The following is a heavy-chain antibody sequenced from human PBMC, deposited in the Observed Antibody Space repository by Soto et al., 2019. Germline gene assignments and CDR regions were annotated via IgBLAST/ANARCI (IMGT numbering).Heavy chain of an antibody. CDR1: GGTFSSYA. Sequence: QVQLVQSGAEVKKPGSSVKVSCKASGGTFSSYAISWVRQAPGQGLEWMGGIIPIFGTANYAQKFQGRVTITADESTSTAYMELSRLRSEDTAVYYCAASTPDSPVHYYYYGMDVWGQGTTVTVSS. CDR3: AASTPDSPVHYYYYGMDV. V-gene: IGHV1-69*12. CDR2: IIPIFGTA. D-gene: IGHD2-15*01. J-gene: IGHJ6*02.